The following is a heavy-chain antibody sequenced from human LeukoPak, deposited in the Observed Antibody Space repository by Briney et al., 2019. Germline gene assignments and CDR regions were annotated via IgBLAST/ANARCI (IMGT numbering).Heavy chain of an antibody. Sequence: GESLKISCNGSGYSFATYWIGWVRQMPGKGLEWVGDIYPQDSDTKYSPSFQGQVTISADTSLNTAYLHWSSLQASDTAIYFCARRHSYCTSSSCYLYFDNWGQGALVTVSS. V-gene: IGHV5-51*01. J-gene: IGHJ4*02. CDR3: ARRHSYCTSSSCYLYFDN. CDR1: GYSFATYW. CDR2: IYPQDSDT. D-gene: IGHD2-2*01.